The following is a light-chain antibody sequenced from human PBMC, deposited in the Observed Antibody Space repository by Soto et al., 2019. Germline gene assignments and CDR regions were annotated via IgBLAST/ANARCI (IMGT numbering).Light chain of an antibody. CDR3: QHYGTLSF. V-gene: IGKV1-5*03. CDR1: QNIVSW. J-gene: IGKJ2*01. Sequence: DIQMTQSPSTLSVSVGDRVTITCRASQNIVSWLAWYQQKPGKAPKLLIYEVSTLESGVPSRFSGSGSGTEFTLTISSLQPDDFATYYCQHYGTLSFFGQGTKVDIK. CDR2: EVS.